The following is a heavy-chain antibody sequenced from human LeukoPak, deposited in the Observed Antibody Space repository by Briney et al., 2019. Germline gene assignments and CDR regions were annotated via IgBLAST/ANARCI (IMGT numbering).Heavy chain of an antibody. CDR1: GYTFTRYA. V-gene: IGHV7-4-1*02. CDR2: INTKTGNP. Sequence: ASVKVSCKTSGYTFTRYAVNWVRQAPGQGLEWMGWINTKTGNPTYAQGFTGRFVFSLDTSVTAAYLQISSLKDEDTAVYYCARAYQRLGELSLPDYWGQGTLVTVSS. D-gene: IGHD3-16*02. CDR3: ARAYQRLGELSLPDY. J-gene: IGHJ4*02.